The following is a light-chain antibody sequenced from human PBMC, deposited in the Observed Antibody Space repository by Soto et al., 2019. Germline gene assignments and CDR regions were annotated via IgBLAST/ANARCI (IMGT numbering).Light chain of an antibody. V-gene: IGKV3-20*01. CDR2: GAS. J-gene: IGKJ1*01. Sequence: EIVLTQSPGTLSLSPGERATLSCRGSQSVSSNYLAWYQQKPGQAPRLLIYGASRRATGIPDRFCGSGSGTDFTLTVSRLDPDDFAVYYCQQYGSSPRSFGQGTKVDIK. CDR1: QSVSSNY. CDR3: QQYGSSPRS.